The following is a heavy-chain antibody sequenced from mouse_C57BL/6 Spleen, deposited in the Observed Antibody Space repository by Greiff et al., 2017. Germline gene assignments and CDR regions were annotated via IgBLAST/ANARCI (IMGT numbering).Heavy chain of an antibody. CDR2: IDPSDSET. CDR3: ASSNYYSNPYDFDY. D-gene: IGHD2-5*01. V-gene: IGHV1-52*01. CDR1: GFTFTSYC. J-gene: IGHJ2*01. Sequence: QVQLQQPGAELVRPGSSVTLSCTASGFTFTSYCLHWVKQRPIQGLEWIGNIDPSDSETHYAHKFKDKATLTVDNSSSTAYMQLSSLTSEDSAVDYCASSNYYSNPYDFDYWGQGTTLTVSS.